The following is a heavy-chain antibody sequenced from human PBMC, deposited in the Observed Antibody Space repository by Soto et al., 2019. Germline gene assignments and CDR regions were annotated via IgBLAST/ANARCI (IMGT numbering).Heavy chain of an antibody. D-gene: IGHD5-18*01. CDR3: ARFQGGYGPTPKKGFDP. V-gene: IGHV3-66*01. Sequence: GGSLRLSCAASGFTVSSNYMSWVRQAPGKGLEWVSVIYSGGSTYYADSVKGRFTISRDNSKNTLYLQMNSLRAEDTAVYYCARFQGGYGPTPKKGFDPWGQGTLVTVSS. CDR1: GFTVSSNY. J-gene: IGHJ5*02. CDR2: IYSGGST.